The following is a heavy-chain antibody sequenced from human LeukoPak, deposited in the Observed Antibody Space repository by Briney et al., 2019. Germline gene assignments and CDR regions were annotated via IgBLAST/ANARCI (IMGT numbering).Heavy chain of an antibody. CDR3: ARVGYWDYYDSSGFFAFDI. CDR2: IYYSGST. CDR1: GGSISSGDYY. V-gene: IGHV4-30-4*08. J-gene: IGHJ3*02. D-gene: IGHD3-22*01. Sequence: PSETLSLTCTVSGGSISSGDYYWSWIRQPPGKGLEGIGYIYYSGSTYYNPSLTSRVTISVDTSKNQFSLKLSSVTAADTAVYYCARVGYWDYYDSSGFFAFDIWGQGTMVTVSS.